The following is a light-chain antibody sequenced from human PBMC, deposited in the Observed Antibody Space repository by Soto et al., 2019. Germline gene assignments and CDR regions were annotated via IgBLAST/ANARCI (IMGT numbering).Light chain of an antibody. CDR3: AAWDDRLSGRV. CDR2: GNI. V-gene: IGLV1-40*01. J-gene: IGLJ3*02. CDR1: SSNIGAGYD. Sequence: QSVLTQPPSVSGAPGQRVTISCTGSSSNIGAGYDVHWYQQRPGTAPKLLIFGNINRPSGVPDRFSGSKSGTSASLAITGLQAEDEGDYYCAAWDDRLSGRVFGGGTKLTVL.